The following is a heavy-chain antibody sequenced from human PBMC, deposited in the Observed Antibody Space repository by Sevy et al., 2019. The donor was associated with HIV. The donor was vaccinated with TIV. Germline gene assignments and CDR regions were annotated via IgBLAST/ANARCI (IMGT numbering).Heavy chain of an antibody. CDR1: GFTFSTYD. Sequence: GGSLRLSCVASGFTFSTYDMHWVRQVTGKGLEWVSGIGTLTDTYYPDSVKGRFIISRENAKNSLYLQMNSLRVGDTAVYYCARACAAAGGKSGPIDAFDIWGQGTLVTVSS. V-gene: IGHV3-13*01. J-gene: IGHJ3*02. D-gene: IGHD6-13*01. CDR2: IGTLTDT. CDR3: ARACAAAGGKSGPIDAFDI.